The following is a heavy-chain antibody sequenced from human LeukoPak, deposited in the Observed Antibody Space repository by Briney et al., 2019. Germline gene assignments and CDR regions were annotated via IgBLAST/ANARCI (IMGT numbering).Heavy chain of an antibody. CDR1: GGSFSGYY. J-gene: IGHJ4*02. CDR3: ARVGTYGSGSYLSWFDY. V-gene: IGHV4-59*01. CDR2: IYYSGST. Sequence: SETLSLTCAVYGGSFSGYYWSWIRQPPGKGLEWIGYIYYSGSTNYNPSLKSRVTISVDTSKNQFYLKLSSVTAADTAVYYCARVGTYGSGSYLSWFDYWGQGTLVTVSS. D-gene: IGHD3-10*01.